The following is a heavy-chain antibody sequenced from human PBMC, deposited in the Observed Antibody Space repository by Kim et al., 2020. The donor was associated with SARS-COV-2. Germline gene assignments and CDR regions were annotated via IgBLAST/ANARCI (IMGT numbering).Heavy chain of an antibody. Sequence: SETLSLTCTVSGGSISSYYWSWIRQPPGKGLEWIGYIYYSGSTNYNPSLKSRVTISVDTSKNQFSLKLSSVTAADTAVYYCARDQGLELEPSLYYGMDVWGQGITVTVSS. CDR3: ARDQGLELEPSLYYGMDV. CDR1: GGSISSYY. V-gene: IGHV4-59*01. D-gene: IGHD1-1*01. J-gene: IGHJ6*02. CDR2: IYYSGST.